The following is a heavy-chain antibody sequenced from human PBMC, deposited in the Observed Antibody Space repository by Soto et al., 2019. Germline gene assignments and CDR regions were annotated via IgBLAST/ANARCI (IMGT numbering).Heavy chain of an antibody. Sequence: ASETLSLTCTVSGGSTSRSSYYLGWIRQPPGKGLEWIGSIYYSGSTYYNPSLKSRVTISVDTSKNQFSLKLSSVTAADTAVYYCARHLGDILTGYSLWGQGTLVTVSS. CDR3: ARHLGDILTGYSL. V-gene: IGHV4-39*01. CDR1: GGSTSRSSYY. J-gene: IGHJ4*02. CDR2: IYYSGST. D-gene: IGHD3-9*01.